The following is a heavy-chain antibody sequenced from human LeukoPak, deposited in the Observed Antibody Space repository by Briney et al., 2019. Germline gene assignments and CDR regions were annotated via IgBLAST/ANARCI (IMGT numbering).Heavy chain of an antibody. CDR2: ISAYNGNT. CDR3: ARDLKMYYYDSSGYSDFDY. J-gene: IGHJ4*02. V-gene: IGHV1-18*01. Sequence: ASVKVSCKASGYTFTSYDINWVRQATGQGLEWMGWISAYNGNTNYAQKLQGRVTMTTDTSTSTAYMELRSLRSDDTAVYYCARDLKMYYYDSSGYSDFDYWGQGTLVTVSS. D-gene: IGHD3-22*01. CDR1: GYTFTSYD.